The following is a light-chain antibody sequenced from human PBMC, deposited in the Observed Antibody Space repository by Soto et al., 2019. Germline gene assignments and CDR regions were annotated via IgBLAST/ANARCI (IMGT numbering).Light chain of an antibody. J-gene: IGKJ1*01. V-gene: IGKV3-20*01. CDR3: QQYGSSPPT. Sequence: IVLTQSPGTLALSPGERAPRFCRASQSVSTNYLAWYQQKPGQAPRLLIYGASSRATGTPDRFSGSGSGTDFTLTINRLEPEDFALYYCQQYGSSPPTFGQGTKVDIK. CDR2: GAS. CDR1: QSVSTNY.